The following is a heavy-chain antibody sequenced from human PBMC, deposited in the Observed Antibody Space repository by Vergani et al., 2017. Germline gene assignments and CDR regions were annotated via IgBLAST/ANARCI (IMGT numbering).Heavy chain of an antibody. Sequence: QVQLVQSGAEVKKPGASVKVSCKASGYTFTGYYMHWVRQAPGQRLECMGWINPNSGGTNYAQKFQGRVTMTRDTSISTAYMELSRLRSDDTAVYYCARRGYSYGYEDYGMDVWGQGTTVTVSS. CDR2: INPNSGGT. J-gene: IGHJ6*02. CDR1: GYTFTGYY. D-gene: IGHD5-18*01. CDR3: ARRGYSYGYEDYGMDV. V-gene: IGHV1-2*02.